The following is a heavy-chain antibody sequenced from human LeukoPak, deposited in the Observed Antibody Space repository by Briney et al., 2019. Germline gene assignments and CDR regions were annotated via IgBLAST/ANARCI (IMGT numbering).Heavy chain of an antibody. CDR1: GYSFTGYA. J-gene: IGHJ4*02. D-gene: IGHD6-13*01. Sequence: ASVKVSCKASGYSFTGYAMNWVRQAPVQGLEWMGWINTNTGNPTYAQGFTGRFVFSLDTSVTTAYLRISSLKTEDTAVYYCARALSIAAAAGGYWGQGTLVTVSS. V-gene: IGHV7-4-1*02. CDR2: INTNTGNP. CDR3: ARALSIAAAAGGY.